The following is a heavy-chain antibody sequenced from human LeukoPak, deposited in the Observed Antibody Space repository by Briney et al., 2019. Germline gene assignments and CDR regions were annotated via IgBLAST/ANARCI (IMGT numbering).Heavy chain of an antibody. CDR2: IYTSGST. CDR1: GGFSSSYY. CDR3: ARVLGN. J-gene: IGHJ4*02. V-gene: IGHV4-4*07. Sequence: PSETLSLTCTVSGGFSSSYYWSWIRQPAGKGLEWIGRIYTSGSTNYNPSLKSRVTMLLDTSKNQFSLKLNSVTAADTAVYYCARVLGNGGQGTLATVSS. D-gene: IGHD3-16*01.